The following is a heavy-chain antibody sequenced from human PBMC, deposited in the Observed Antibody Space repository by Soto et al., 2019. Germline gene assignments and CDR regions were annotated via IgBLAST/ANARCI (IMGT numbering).Heavy chain of an antibody. CDR2: IWYDGSNK. CDR3: ARDSPTVTEANFDY. V-gene: IGHV3-33*01. D-gene: IGHD4-17*01. J-gene: IGHJ4*02. CDR1: GFTFSSYG. Sequence: QVPLVESGGGVVQPGRSLRLSCAASGFTFSSYGMHWVRQAPGKGLKWVAVIWYDGSNKYYADSVKGRFTISRDNSKNTLYLQMNSLRAEDTAVYYCARDSPTVTEANFDYWGQGTLVTVSS.